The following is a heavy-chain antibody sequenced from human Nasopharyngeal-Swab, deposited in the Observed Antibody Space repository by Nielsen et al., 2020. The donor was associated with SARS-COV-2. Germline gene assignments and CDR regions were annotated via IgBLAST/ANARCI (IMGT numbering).Heavy chain of an antibody. J-gene: IGHJ4*02. Sequence: ETLSLTCAASGFTFSSYAMSWVRQAPGKGLEWVSAVSGSGGSTYYADSVKGRFTISRDNSKNTLYLQMNSLRAEDTAVYYCAKVRPDGSGSYTYYFDYWGQGTLVTVSS. V-gene: IGHV3-23*01. D-gene: IGHD3-10*01. CDR2: VSGSGGST. CDR1: GFTFSSYA. CDR3: AKVRPDGSGSYTYYFDY.